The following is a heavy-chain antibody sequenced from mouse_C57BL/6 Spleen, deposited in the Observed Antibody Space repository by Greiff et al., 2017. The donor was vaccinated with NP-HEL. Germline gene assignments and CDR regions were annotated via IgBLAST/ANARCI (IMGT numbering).Heavy chain of an antibody. D-gene: IGHD1-1*01. J-gene: IGHJ2*01. CDR3: ARGVLRSYFDY. Sequence: VKLQQPGTELVKPGASVKLSCKASGYTFTSYWMHWVKQRPGQGLEWIGNINPSNGGTKYNEKFKSKATLTVDKSSSTAYMQLSSLTSEDSAVYYCARGVLRSYFDYWGQGTTLTVSS. CDR2: INPSNGGT. V-gene: IGHV1-53*01. CDR1: GYTFTSYW.